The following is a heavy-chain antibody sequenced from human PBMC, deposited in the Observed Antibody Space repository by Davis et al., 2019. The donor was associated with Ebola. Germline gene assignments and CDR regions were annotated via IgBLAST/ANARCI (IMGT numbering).Heavy chain of an antibody. Sequence: PGGSLRLSCKGSGYSFTSYWIGWVRQMPGKGLEWMGIIYHGDSDTRYSPSFQGQVTISADKSISTAYLQWSSLKASDTAMYYCARKDTAMVSHFDYWGQGTLVTVSS. V-gene: IGHV5-51*01. D-gene: IGHD5-18*01. CDR3: ARKDTAMVSHFDY. CDR1: GYSFTSYW. J-gene: IGHJ4*02. CDR2: IYHGDSDT.